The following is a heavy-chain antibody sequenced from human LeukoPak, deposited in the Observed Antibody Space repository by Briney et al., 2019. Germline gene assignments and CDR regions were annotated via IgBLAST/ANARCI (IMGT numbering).Heavy chain of an antibody. CDR3: AREILTSGRAFDI. V-gene: IGHV4-31*03. D-gene: IGHD3-9*01. CDR1: GGSISSGGYY. Sequence: SETLSLTCTVSGGSISSGGYYWSWIRQHPGKGLEWIGYIYYSGSTYYNPSLKSRVTISVDTSKNQFSLKLSSVTAADTAVYYCAREILTSGRAFDIWGQGTMVAVSS. J-gene: IGHJ3*02. CDR2: IYYSGST.